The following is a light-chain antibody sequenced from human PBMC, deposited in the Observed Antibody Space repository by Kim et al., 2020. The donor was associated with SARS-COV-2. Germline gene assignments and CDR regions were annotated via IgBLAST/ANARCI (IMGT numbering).Light chain of an antibody. Sequence: SSELTQDSAVYVALGQTVRITCQGDSLRSYYASWYQQKPGQAPVLVIYGKNNRPSGIPDRFSGSSSGNTASLTITGAQAEDEADYYCNSRDSSGNHLVFGGGTQLTVL. J-gene: IGLJ3*02. CDR3: NSRDSSGNHLV. CDR1: SLRSYY. CDR2: GKN. V-gene: IGLV3-19*01.